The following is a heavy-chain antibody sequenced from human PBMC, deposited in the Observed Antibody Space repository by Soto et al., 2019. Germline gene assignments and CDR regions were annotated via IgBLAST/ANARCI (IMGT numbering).Heavy chain of an antibody. CDR2: ISAYNGHT. Sequence: QVQLVQSGAEVKKPGASVKVSCKASGYTFTTYGISWVRQATGQGLEWMGWISAYNGHTNYAPKLQGRVTMTPDTSTRTAYMELRSVRSDDTAVYYCARESGTTYTPDYWGQGTLVTVSS. V-gene: IGHV1-18*04. D-gene: IGHD1-7*01. CDR1: GYTFTTYG. CDR3: ARESGTTYTPDY. J-gene: IGHJ4*02.